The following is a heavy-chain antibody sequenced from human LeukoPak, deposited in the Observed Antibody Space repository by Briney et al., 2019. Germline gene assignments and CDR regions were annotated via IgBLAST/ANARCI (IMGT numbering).Heavy chain of an antibody. D-gene: IGHD6-19*01. CDR1: GFTFDHYA. CDR2: ISWNGADI. CDR3: AKDTGIAGAGKEENGMDV. J-gene: IGHJ6*02. V-gene: IGHV3-9*01. Sequence: PGGPLRLSCAASGFTFDHYAMYWVRLGPGKGLEWVSGISWNGADIGYADSVKGRFIISRDNAKNSLYLQMNSLRTEDTALYYCAKDTGIAGAGKEENGMDVWGQGTTVTVSS.